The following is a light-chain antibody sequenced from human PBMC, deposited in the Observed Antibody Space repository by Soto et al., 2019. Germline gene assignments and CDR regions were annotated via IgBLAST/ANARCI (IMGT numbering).Light chain of an antibody. CDR3: QQYGSSRALT. CDR2: RAS. V-gene: IGKV3-20*01. J-gene: IGKJ4*01. CDR1: QSVSSIS. Sequence: EIVLTQSPGTLSLSPGERATLSCRASQSVSSISLAWYQQKPGQAPRLLMYRASSRATGIPDRFSGSGSGTDFTLTISRLEPEDFAVYYCQQYGSSRALTFGGGTKVEIK.